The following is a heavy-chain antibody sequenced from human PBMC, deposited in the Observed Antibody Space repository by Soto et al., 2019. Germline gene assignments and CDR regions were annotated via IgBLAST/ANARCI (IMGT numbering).Heavy chain of an antibody. V-gene: IGHV4-59*08. J-gene: IGHJ6*02. CDR2: IYNSVST. CDR1: GASINDYC. Sequence: QVQLQESGPGLVKPSETMSLTCTVSGASINDYCWSWIRQSPGKRLEWIGFIYNSVSTRYNPSLASRATITVDSSKSQISLNLNSVSAADTAVYYCAANLWQRAMHVWGQGTTVAVSS. CDR3: AANLWQRAMHV. D-gene: IGHD3-16*01.